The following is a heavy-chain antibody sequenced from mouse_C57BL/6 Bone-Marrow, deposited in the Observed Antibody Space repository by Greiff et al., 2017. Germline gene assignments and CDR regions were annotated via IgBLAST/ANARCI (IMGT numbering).Heavy chain of an antibody. CDR1: GFTFSASG. CDR3: ARQGWDFDY. CDR2: ISSGSSTI. J-gene: IGHJ2*01. D-gene: IGHD3-3*01. V-gene: IGHV5-17*01. Sequence: EVQLVESGGGLVKPGGSLKLSCAASGFTFSASGMHWVRQAPEKGLEWVAYISSGSSTIYYADTVKGRFTISRDNAKNTLFLQMTSLRSEDTAMYYCARQGWDFDYWGQGTTLTVSS.